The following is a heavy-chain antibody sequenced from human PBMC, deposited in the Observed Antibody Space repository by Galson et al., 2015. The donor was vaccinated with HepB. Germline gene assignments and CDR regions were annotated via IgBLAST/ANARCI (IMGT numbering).Heavy chain of an antibody. CDR1: GYTFTSYG. V-gene: IGHV1-18*04. Sequence: SVKVSCKASGYTFTSYGISWVRQAPGQGLEWMGWVSAYNGNTDYAQKLQGRVTMTTDTSTSTAYMELRSLRSDDTAVYYCAVDRRDWYYYYYGTDVWGPWTPVTLSS. CDR2: VSAYNGNT. J-gene: IGHJ6*02. CDR3: AVDRRDWYYYYYGTDV. D-gene: IGHD2-21*01.